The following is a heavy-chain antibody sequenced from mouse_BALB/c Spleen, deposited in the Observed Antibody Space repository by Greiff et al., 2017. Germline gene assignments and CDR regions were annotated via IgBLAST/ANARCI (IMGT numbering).Heavy chain of an antibody. D-gene: IGHD2-1*01. CDR2: IDPSDSET. CDR3: ARSDGNPMDY. J-gene: IGHJ4*01. V-gene: IGHV1-69*02. Sequence: VQLQQSGAELVKPGAPVKLSCKASGYTFTSYWMNWVKQRPGRGLEWIGRIDPSDSETHYNQKFKDKATLTVDKSSSTAYIQLSSLTSEDSAVYYCARSDGNPMDYWGQGTSVTVSS. CDR1: GYTFTSYW.